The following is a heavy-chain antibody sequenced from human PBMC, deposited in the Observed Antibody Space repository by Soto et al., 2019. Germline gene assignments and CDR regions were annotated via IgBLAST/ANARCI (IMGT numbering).Heavy chain of an antibody. CDR1: GYSFTSYW. CDR3: ATLRVGFGELLTY. J-gene: IGHJ4*02. CDR2: IDPSDSYT. V-gene: IGHV5-10-1*01. Sequence: EVQLVQSGAEVKKPGESLRISCKGSGYSFTSYWISWVRQMPGKGLEWMGRIDPSDSYTTSSPSFQGHVTISADKSISTAYRQWSSLKASDTAMYYCATLRVGFGELLTYWGQGTLVTVSS. D-gene: IGHD3-10*01.